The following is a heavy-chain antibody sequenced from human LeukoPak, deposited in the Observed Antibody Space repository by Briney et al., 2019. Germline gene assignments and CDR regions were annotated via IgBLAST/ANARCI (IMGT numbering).Heavy chain of an antibody. Sequence: KPGGSLRLSCAASGFTFSDPYMTWVRQAPGKGVEWVAYISGSGHDINYSDSVKGRFTISRDNAKNSLYLQMSSLRVEDTAVYYCTRDPRHFDSCGQGTLVTVSS. CDR1: GFTFSDPY. V-gene: IGHV3-11*04. D-gene: IGHD6-6*01. CDR2: ISGSGHDI. J-gene: IGHJ5*01. CDR3: TRDPRHFDS.